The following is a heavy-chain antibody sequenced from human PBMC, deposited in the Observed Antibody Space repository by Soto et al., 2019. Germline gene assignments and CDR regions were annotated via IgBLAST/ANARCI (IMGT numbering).Heavy chain of an antibody. Sequence: EVQLVESGGGLVQPGGSLRLSCAASGFTFSSYWMSWVRQAPGKGLEWVANIKQDGSEKYYVDSVKGRFTISRDNAXIXXYRQMNSLRAEDTAVYYGARDEGSSWYYYYYGMDVWGQGTTVTVSS. CDR2: IKQDGSEK. CDR1: GFTFSSYW. D-gene: IGHD6-13*01. J-gene: IGHJ6*02. CDR3: ARDEGSSWYYYYYGMDV. V-gene: IGHV3-7*01.